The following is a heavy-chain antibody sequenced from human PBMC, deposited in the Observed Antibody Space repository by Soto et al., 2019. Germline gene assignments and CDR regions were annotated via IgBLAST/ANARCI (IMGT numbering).Heavy chain of an antibody. D-gene: IGHD2-15*01. J-gene: IGHJ6*02. Sequence: EVQLLESGGGLVQPGGSLRLSCAASGFTFSSYARSRVRQAPGKGLEWVSAISGSGGSTYYADSVKGRFTISRDNSKNTLYLQMNSLIAEDTAVYYCANGYCSGGSCGYDYYGMDVWGQGTTVTVSS. CDR2: ISGSGGST. V-gene: IGHV3-23*01. CDR3: ANGYCSGGSCGYDYYGMDV. CDR1: GFTFSSYA.